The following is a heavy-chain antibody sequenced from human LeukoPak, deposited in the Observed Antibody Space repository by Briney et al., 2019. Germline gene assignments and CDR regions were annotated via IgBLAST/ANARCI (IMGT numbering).Heavy chain of an antibody. V-gene: IGHV3-11*01. D-gene: IGHD1-26*01. CDR3: AREAWANVDY. J-gene: IGHJ4*02. CDR2: ISGSGGTV. CDR1: GFRIGDYY. Sequence: GGSLRLSCAASGFRIGDYYMSWIRQAPGKGLECISFISGSGGTVRYADSVKGRFTISRDNAENSLYLQMNSLRVEDTAVYYCAREAWANVDYWGQGTLATVPS.